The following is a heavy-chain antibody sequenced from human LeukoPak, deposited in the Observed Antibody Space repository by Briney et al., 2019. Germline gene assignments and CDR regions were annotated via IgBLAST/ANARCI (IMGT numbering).Heavy chain of an antibody. CDR1: GFTVSSNY. Sequence: GGSLRLSWAAFGFTVSSNYMSWVRQAPGKGLEWVSVIYSGGSTYYADSVKGRFTISRDNSKNTLYLQMSSLRAEDTAVYYCARDFAAVAAIWGQGTLVTVSS. V-gene: IGHV3-53*01. CDR2: IYSGGST. J-gene: IGHJ4*02. D-gene: IGHD6-19*01. CDR3: ARDFAAVAAI.